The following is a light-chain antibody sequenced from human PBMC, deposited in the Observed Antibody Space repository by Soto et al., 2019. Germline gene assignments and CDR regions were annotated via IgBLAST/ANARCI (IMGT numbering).Light chain of an antibody. CDR3: HQRSNWPWT. CDR1: LSVSSY. Sequence: EIVLTQSPATLSLSPGERATLSCRASLSVSSYLAWYQQKPGQAPRLLIYDASNRATGIPARFSGSGSGTDFTLTISSLEPEDFAVYYCHQRSNWPWTFGQGTRWIS. V-gene: IGKV3-11*01. J-gene: IGKJ1*01. CDR2: DAS.